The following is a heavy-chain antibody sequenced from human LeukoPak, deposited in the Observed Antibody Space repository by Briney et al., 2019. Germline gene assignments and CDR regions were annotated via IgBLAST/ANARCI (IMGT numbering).Heavy chain of an antibody. CDR2: ITNTGRST. V-gene: IGHV3-11*04. CDR3: AREASGNYHVFDS. J-gene: IGHJ4*02. D-gene: IGHD6-25*01. Sequence: PGGSLRHSCEASGFSLSSYFISGIRQAPGKGLEWISYITNTGRSTNYAGAVKGRFTISRDNGKQSVYLEMTDLRAEDTAVYYCAREASGNYHVFDSWGQGTLVIVS. CDR1: GFSLSSYF.